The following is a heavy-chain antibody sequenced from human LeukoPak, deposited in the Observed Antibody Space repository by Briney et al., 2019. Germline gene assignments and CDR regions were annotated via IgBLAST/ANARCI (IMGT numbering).Heavy chain of an antibody. Sequence: ASVKVSCKASGYTFTSYYMHWVRQAPGQGLEWVGIINPSGGSTSYAQKFQGRVTMTRDTSTSTVYMELSSLRSEDTAVYYCARADYGDYEYSYWGQGTLITVSS. CDR3: ARADYGDYEYSY. D-gene: IGHD4-17*01. V-gene: IGHV1-46*01. CDR2: INPSGGST. J-gene: IGHJ4*02. CDR1: GYTFTSYY.